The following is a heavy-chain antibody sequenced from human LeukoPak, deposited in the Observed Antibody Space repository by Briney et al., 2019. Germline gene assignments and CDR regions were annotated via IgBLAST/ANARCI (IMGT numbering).Heavy chain of an antibody. J-gene: IGHJ4*02. CDR3: ARVATRFGIAAY. CDR1: GGTFSTYA. D-gene: IGHD3-10*01. V-gene: IGHV1-2*02. CDR2: INPNSGGT. Sequence: ASVKVSCKASGGTFSTYAINWVRQAPGQGLEWMGWINPNSGGTNYAQKFQGRVTMTRDTSISTAYMELSRLISDDTAVYYCARVATRFGIAAYWGQGTLVTVSS.